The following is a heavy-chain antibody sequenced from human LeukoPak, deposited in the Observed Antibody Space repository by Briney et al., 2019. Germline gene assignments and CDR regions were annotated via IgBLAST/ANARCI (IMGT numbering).Heavy chain of an antibody. J-gene: IGHJ3*02. V-gene: IGHV4-39*07. CDR1: GGSISSGSYY. CDR3: ASPPDSRDDAFDI. Sequence: SETLSLTCTVSGGSISSGSYYWGWIRQPPGKGLEWIGSIYYSGSTYYNPSLKSRVTISVDTSKNQFSLKLSSVTAADTAVYYCASPPDSRDDAFDIWGQGTMVTVSS. CDR2: IYYSGST. D-gene: IGHD3-22*01.